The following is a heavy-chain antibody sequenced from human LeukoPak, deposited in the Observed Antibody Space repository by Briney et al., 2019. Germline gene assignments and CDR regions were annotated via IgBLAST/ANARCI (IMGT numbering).Heavy chain of an antibody. D-gene: IGHD6-19*01. J-gene: IGHJ4*02. V-gene: IGHV4-39*01. CDR1: GGSISRSSYY. CDR3: ARGPREEYSSGWYYFDY. CDR2: IYYSGST. Sequence: ASETLSLTCTVSGGSISRSSYYWAWIRQPPGKGLEYIGSIYYSGSTYYNPSLKSRVTISIDTSKNQFSLKLTSVTAADTAVFYCARGPREEYSSGWYYFDYWGQGTLVTVSS.